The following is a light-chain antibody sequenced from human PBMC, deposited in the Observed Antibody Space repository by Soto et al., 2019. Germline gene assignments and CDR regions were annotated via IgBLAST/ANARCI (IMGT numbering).Light chain of an antibody. V-gene: IGLV2-14*03. Sequence: QSALTQPASVSGSPGQSITISCTGTNSDIGAYNYVSWYQQHPGKAPKLIIYDVNSRPSGASNRFSGSKSGNTASLTISGLQAEDEADYYCSSYTSSTTYVFGSGTKLTVL. J-gene: IGLJ1*01. CDR1: NSDIGAYNY. CDR2: DVN. CDR3: SSYTSSTTYV.